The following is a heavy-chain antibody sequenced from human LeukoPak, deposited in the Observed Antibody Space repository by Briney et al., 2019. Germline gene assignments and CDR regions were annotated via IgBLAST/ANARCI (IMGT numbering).Heavy chain of an antibody. CDR2: INAGNGNT. CDR3: ARDSPYYDFWSGFTSYGMDV. CDR1: GYTFTSYA. V-gene: IGHV1-3*01. J-gene: IGHJ6*02. D-gene: IGHD3-3*01. Sequence: GASVKVSCKASGYTFTSYAMHWVRQAPGQRLEWMGWINAGNGNTKYSQKFQGRVTITRDTSASTAYMELSSLRSEDTAVYYCARDSPYYDFWSGFTSYGMDVWGQGTTVTVSS.